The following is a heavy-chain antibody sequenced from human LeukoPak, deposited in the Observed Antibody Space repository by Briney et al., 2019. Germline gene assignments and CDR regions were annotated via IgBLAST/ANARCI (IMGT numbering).Heavy chain of an antibody. J-gene: IGHJ4*02. V-gene: IGHV3-21*01. D-gene: IGHD2-15*01. CDR1: GFTFSTYS. CDR2: IGTSGTYL. Sequence: PGGSLRLSCAASGFTFSTYSMNWVRQAPGKGLEWVSSIGTSGTYLYYADSVKGRFTISRDNAKNSLYLQMTSLRADDTAVYYCARDLYQNEDLVVVVAANWGQGTLVTVSS. CDR3: ARDLYQNEDLVVVVAAN.